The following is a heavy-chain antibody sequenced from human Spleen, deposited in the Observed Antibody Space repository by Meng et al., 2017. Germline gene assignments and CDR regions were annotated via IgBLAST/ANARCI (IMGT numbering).Heavy chain of an antibody. V-gene: IGHV1-2*06. J-gene: IGHJ4*02. CDR2: IDPSSGRT. CDR3: GRRTEGLDY. D-gene: IGHD1-14*01. Sequence: QVQLVQSGTEVKKPGASVKVSCKASGYPFTGYYVHWVRQAPGQGLEWMGRIDPSSGRTNYAQKFQGRVTMTRDTAISTVYMELSRLTSDDTAVYYCGRRTEGLDYWGQGTLVTVSS. CDR1: GYPFTGYY.